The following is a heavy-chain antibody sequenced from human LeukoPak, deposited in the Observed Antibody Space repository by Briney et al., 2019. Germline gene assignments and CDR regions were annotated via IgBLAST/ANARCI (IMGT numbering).Heavy chain of an antibody. CDR1: GFTFSTHW. V-gene: IGHV3-74*01. J-gene: IGHJ4*02. CDR2: INGDASST. CDR3: ARDRQMVRGVILDY. Sequence: PGASLRLSCAASGFTFSTHWIHWVRQAPGKGLVWVSQINGDASSTDYADSVKGRFTISRDNAKNTVYLQMNSLGAEDTAIYYCARDRQMVRGVILDYWGQGTRVTVSS. D-gene: IGHD3-10*01.